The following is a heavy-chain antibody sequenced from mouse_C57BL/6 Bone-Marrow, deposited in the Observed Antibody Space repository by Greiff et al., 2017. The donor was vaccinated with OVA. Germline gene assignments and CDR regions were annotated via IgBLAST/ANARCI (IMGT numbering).Heavy chain of an antibody. CDR1: GYTFTNYW. D-gene: IGHD1-1*01. V-gene: IGHV1-63*01. CDR2: IYPGGGYT. J-gene: IGHJ3*01. Sequence: VQLQQSGAELVRPGTSVKMSCKASGYTFTNYWIGWAKQRPGHGLEWIGDIYPGGGYTNYNEKFKGKATLTADKSSSTAYMQFSSLTSEDSAIYYCARWDTTVVEGFAYWGQGTLVTVAA. CDR3: ARWDTTVVEGFAY.